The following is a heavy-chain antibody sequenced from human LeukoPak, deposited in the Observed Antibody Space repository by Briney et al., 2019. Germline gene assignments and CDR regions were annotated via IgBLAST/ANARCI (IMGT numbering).Heavy chain of an antibody. Sequence: SETLSLTCAVYGGSFSDYYWSWVRQPPGKGPEWIGEINQSGSANYNPSPKSRVTILVDRSKNQFSLKVTSVTAADTAVYYCARGQEDWELLQRDVNFDYWGQGTLVTVSS. J-gene: IGHJ4*02. CDR3: ARGQEDWELLQRDVNFDY. CDR1: GGSFSDYY. V-gene: IGHV4-34*01. D-gene: IGHD1-26*01. CDR2: INQSGSA.